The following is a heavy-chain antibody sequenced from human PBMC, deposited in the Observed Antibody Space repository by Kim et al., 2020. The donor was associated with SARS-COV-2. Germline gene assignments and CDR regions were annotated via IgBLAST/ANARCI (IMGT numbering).Heavy chain of an antibody. CDR3: ASNKGYSSSWTDYYYGMDV. J-gene: IGHJ6*02. CDR2: ISYDGSNK. CDR1: GFTFSSYA. Sequence: GGSLRLSCAASGFTFSSYAMHWVRQAPGKGLEWVAVISYDGSNKYYADSVKGRFTISRDNSKNTLYLQMNSLRAEDTAVYYCASNKGYSSSWTDYYYGMDVWGHGTTVTVSS. D-gene: IGHD6-13*01. V-gene: IGHV3-30*04.